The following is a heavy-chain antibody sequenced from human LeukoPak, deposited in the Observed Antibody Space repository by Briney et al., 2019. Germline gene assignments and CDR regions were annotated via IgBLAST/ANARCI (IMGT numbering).Heavy chain of an antibody. J-gene: IGHJ3*02. CDR1: GGSISSSSYY. Sequence: SETLSLTCTVSGGSISSSSYYWGWIRQPPGKGLEWIGSIYYSGSTYYNPSLKSRVTISVDTSKNQFSLKLSSVTAADTAVYYCARGGPPYGSGTLDAFDIWGQGTMVTVSS. V-gene: IGHV4-39*01. CDR2: IYYSGST. CDR3: ARGGPPYGSGTLDAFDI. D-gene: IGHD3-10*01.